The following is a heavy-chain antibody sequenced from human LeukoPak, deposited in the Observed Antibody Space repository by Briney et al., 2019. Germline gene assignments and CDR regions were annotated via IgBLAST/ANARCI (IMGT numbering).Heavy chain of an antibody. D-gene: IGHD2-21*02. Sequence: GGSLRLSCAASGFTFSNAWMSWVRQAPGKGLEWVGCINTIPEGGTTDYTAPVKGRFTVSRDDSQNTLYLQMTTLKIEDTAVYYCATDDPAYCNGDCYPRLWGQGTLVTVSP. V-gene: IGHV3-15*01. J-gene: IGHJ4*02. CDR2: INTIPEGGTT. CDR1: GFTFSNAW. CDR3: ATDDPAYCNGDCYPRL.